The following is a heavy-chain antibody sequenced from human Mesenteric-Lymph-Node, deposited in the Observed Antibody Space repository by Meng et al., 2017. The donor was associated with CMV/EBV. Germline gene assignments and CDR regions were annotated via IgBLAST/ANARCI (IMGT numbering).Heavy chain of an antibody. CDR3: ARGSSSGWYWGEY. CDR1: GFMFSRYW. Sequence: GESLKISCAASGFMFSRYWMSWVRQAPGKGLEWVATIKEVGSEKYYVDAVKGRFTISRDNAQNSLYLEMNSLRAEDTAAYLCARGSSSGWYWGEYWGQGTLVTVSS. D-gene: IGHD6-19*01. J-gene: IGHJ4*02. V-gene: IGHV3-7*01. CDR2: IKEVGSEK.